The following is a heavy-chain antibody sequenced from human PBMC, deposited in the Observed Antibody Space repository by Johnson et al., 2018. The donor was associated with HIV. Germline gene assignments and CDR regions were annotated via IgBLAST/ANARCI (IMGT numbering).Heavy chain of an antibody. D-gene: IGHD6-13*01. Sequence: VQPGGSLRLSCAASGFIVSSNYMSWVRQAPGKGLECVSVIFSGGSTYYADSVKGRFTISRDNSKNTLYLQMNSLRAEDTAVYYCAREQTNSWPGDAFDIWGQGTMVTVSS. V-gene: IGHV3-66*01. J-gene: IGHJ3*02. CDR1: GFIVSSNY. CDR2: IFSGGST. CDR3: AREQTNSWPGDAFDI.